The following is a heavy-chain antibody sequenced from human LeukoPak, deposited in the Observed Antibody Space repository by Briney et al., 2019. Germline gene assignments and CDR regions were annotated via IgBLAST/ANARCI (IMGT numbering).Heavy chain of an antibody. Sequence: ASVKVSCKASGYTFTGYYMHWVRQAPGQGLEWMGWINPNSGGTNYAQKFQGRVTMTRDTSISTAYMELSRLRSDDTAVYYCARDQPPGVLRFLEWLTDAFDIWGQGTMVTVSS. CDR1: GYTFTGYY. J-gene: IGHJ3*02. CDR3: ARDQPPGVLRFLEWLTDAFDI. V-gene: IGHV1-2*02. CDR2: INPNSGGT. D-gene: IGHD3-3*01.